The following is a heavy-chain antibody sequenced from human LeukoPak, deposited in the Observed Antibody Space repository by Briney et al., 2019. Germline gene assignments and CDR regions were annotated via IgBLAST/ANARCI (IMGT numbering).Heavy chain of an antibody. CDR3: AKPSIPARPFLTYLYYYLDV. J-gene: IGHJ6*03. CDR2: VSGTGDKT. CDR1: EFTFSRFA. Sequence: GGSLRLSCVASEFTFSRFAMSWVRQAPGRGLEWLSSVSGTGDKTHYTDSVKGRFTISRDNSKNTLYLHMSALRAADTAVYYCAKPSIPARPFLTYLYYYLDVWGEGTTVIVSS. D-gene: IGHD6-6*01. V-gene: IGHV3-23*01.